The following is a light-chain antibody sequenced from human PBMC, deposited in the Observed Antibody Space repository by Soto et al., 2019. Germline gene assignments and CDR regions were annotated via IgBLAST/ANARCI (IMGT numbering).Light chain of an antibody. CDR2: GAS. Sequence: EIVLTQSPGTLSLSPGERATLSCRASQSVSSSYLAWYQQKPGKAPRLLIYGASSRATGIPDRFSGSRSGTDFTLTISRLEPEDFAVYYCQQYGSSSWTFGQGTKVEIK. CDR1: QSVSSSY. J-gene: IGKJ1*01. V-gene: IGKV3-20*01. CDR3: QQYGSSSWT.